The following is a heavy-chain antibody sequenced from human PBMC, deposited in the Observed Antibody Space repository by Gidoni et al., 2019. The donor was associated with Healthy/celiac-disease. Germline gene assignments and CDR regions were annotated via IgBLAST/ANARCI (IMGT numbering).Heavy chain of an antibody. CDR2: IWYDGSNK. D-gene: IGHD3-22*01. Sequence: QVQLVESGGGVVQPGRSLRLSCAASGFTFSSYGMHWVRQAPDKGLEWVAVIWYDGSNKYYADSVKGRFTISRDNSKNTLYLQMNSLRAEDTAVYYCARGCDHYYDSSGCSDYWGQGTLVTVSS. CDR1: GFTFSSYG. V-gene: IGHV3-33*01. J-gene: IGHJ4*02. CDR3: ARGCDHYYDSSGCSDY.